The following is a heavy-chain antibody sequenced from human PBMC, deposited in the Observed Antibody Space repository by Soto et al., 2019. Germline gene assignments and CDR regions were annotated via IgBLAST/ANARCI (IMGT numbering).Heavy chain of an antibody. CDR2: ITSSGTHI. Sequence: QVQLVESGGGLVKPGGSLRLSCAASGFTFSDYYMNWIRQTPGKGLEWVAHITSSGTHIYYADSVKGRFTISRDNAENSLFLQMNSLRAEDTAVYYCARVAWRGPWGFWGDIGKWFASLGQCTLVPVSS. D-gene: IGHD3-16*02. CDR3: ARVAWRGPWGFWGDIGKWFAS. V-gene: IGHV3-11*01. CDR1: GFTFSDYY. J-gene: IGHJ5*01.